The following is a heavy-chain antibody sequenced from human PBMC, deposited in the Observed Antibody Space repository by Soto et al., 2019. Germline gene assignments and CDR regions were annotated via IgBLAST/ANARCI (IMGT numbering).Heavy chain of an antibody. CDR1: GFTLSSYA. D-gene: IGHD2-2*01. V-gene: IGHV3-23*01. Sequence: EVQLLESGGGSVQPGGSLRLTCAVYGFTLSSYAMNWVRQAPGKGLEWVSGISGSDDSTRYADSAKGRFTISRDNSKNTLYLQMNSLRVEDTAVYYCAKGKPGVILAVPLDCWGQGSLVTVSS. CDR3: AKGKPGVILAVPLDC. J-gene: IGHJ4*02. CDR2: ISGSDDST.